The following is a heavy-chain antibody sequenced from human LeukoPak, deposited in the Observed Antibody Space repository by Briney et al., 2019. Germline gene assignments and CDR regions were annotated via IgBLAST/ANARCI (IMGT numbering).Heavy chain of an antibody. Sequence: GGSLRLSCAASGFTFSNAWMSWVRQAPGKGLEWVGRIKSKTDGGTTDYAAPVKGRFTISRDDSKNTLYLQMNSLKTEDTAVYYCTVRSGVAARYYYYYCGMDVWGQGTTVTVSS. D-gene: IGHD6-13*01. J-gene: IGHJ6*02. CDR3: TVRSGVAARYYYYYCGMDV. CDR1: GFTFSNAW. V-gene: IGHV3-15*01. CDR2: IKSKTDGGTT.